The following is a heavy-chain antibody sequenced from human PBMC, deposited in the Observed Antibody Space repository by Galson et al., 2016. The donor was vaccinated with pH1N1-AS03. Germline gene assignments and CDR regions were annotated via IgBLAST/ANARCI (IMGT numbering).Heavy chain of an antibody. CDR3: ARSTHVNEGLDF. CDR2: IFWEGET. D-gene: IGHD2-8*01. V-gene: IGHV2-5*02. J-gene: IGHJ4*02. Sequence: PALVKPTQTLTLTCTFSGFSLSTGGVHVAWIRQPPGKALEWLALIFWEGETRYNPSLGNKLTIPKDTSKNQVVLTMTNMDPVDTATYYCARSTHVNEGLDFWGQGTLVTVSS. CDR1: GFSLSTGGVH.